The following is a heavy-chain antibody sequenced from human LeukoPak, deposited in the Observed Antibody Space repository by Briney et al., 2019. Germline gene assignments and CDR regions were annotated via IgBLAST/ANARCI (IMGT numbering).Heavy chain of an antibody. Sequence: KPSETLSLTCTVSGGSINRYYWIWIRQPPGKGLEWIGYIHDTGSTKNNPSLKSRVTISVDTSKNQFSLKLSSVTAADTAVYYCARVQYYYDSSGYLLPGYFDYWGQGTLVTVSS. V-gene: IGHV4-59*01. D-gene: IGHD3-22*01. J-gene: IGHJ4*02. CDR2: IHDTGST. CDR1: GGSINRYY. CDR3: ARVQYYYDSSGYLLPGYFDY.